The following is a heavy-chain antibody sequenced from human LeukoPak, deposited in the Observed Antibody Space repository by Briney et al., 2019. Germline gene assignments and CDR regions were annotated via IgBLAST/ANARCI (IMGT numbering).Heavy chain of an antibody. J-gene: IGHJ6*02. V-gene: IGHV6-1*01. Sequence: SQTLSLTCAISGDIVSNNTAAWSWIRQSPSRGLEWLVRTYYRSKWYFDYAISVKSRISIDPETSKNQVSLHLNSVTPEDTAVYYCARLRRYIKQATSGMDVWGQGITVTVSS. CDR3: ARLRRYIKQATSGMDV. CDR2: TYYRSKWYF. D-gene: IGHD3-9*01. CDR1: GDIVSNNTAA.